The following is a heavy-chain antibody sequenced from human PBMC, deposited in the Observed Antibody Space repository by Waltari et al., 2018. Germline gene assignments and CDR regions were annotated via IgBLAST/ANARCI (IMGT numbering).Heavy chain of an antibody. CDR3: ARRPRGSYYYYYYMDV. Sequence: EVQLVESGGGLVQPGGSLRLSCAASGFTFSSYSMNWVRQDPGKGLEWVSYISSSSSTIYYADSVKGRFTISRDNAKNSLYLQMNSLRAEDTAVYYCARRPRGSYYYYYYMDVWGKGTTVTVSS. D-gene: IGHD3-16*01. J-gene: IGHJ6*03. CDR1: GFTFSSYS. CDR2: ISSSSSTI. V-gene: IGHV3-48*04.